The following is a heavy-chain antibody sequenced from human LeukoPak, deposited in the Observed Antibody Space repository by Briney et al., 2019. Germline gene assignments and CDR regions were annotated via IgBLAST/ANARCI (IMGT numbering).Heavy chain of an antibody. Sequence: GASVKVSCKASGYTFSASLLHWVRQAPGQGLEWMGWINPNSGGTNYAQKFQGRVTMTRDTSISTAYMELSRLRSDDTAVYYCASGQWGYFDYWGQGTLVTVSS. CDR3: ASGQWGYFDY. D-gene: IGHD6-19*01. CDR2: INPNSGGT. V-gene: IGHV1-2*02. J-gene: IGHJ4*02. CDR1: GYTFSASL.